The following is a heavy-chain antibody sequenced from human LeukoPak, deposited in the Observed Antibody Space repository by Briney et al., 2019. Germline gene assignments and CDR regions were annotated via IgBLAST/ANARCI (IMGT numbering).Heavy chain of an antibody. D-gene: IGHD5-18*01. Sequence: SVKVSCEASGGTFSSYAISWVRQAPGQRLEWMGGIIPIFGTANYAQKFQGRVTITADESTSTAYMELSSLRSEDTAVYYCARDALRGYSYGLTIDYWGQGTLVTVSS. CDR3: ARDALRGYSYGLTIDY. J-gene: IGHJ4*02. CDR1: GGTFSSYA. CDR2: IIPIFGTA. V-gene: IGHV1-69*01.